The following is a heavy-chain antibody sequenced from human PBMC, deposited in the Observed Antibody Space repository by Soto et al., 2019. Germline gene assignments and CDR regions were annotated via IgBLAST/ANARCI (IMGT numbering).Heavy chain of an antibody. V-gene: IGHV4-34*01. Sequence: QVQLQQWGAGLLKPSETLSLTCAVYGGSFSGYYWSWNRQPPGKGLEWIGEINHRGSTNYNPSLKSRVTISVDTSKNQFSLKLSSVTAADTAVYYCARGYSSSWPYYYYYYMDVWGKGTTVTVSS. CDR3: ARGYSSSWPYYYYYYMDV. CDR1: GGSFSGYY. CDR2: INHRGST. J-gene: IGHJ6*03. D-gene: IGHD6-13*01.